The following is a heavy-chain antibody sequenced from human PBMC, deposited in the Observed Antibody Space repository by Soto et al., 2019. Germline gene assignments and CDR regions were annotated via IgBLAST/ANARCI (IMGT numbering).Heavy chain of an antibody. D-gene: IGHD6-19*01. Sequence: EVQLVETGGDLIQPGGSLRLSCAASGFSVSINYMSWVRQAPGKGLEWVSIINADGSSYYADSVKGRFTISRDNAKNTVDLQMSSLRAEDTAVYYCASIAVAEGFDPLGQGTLVTVSS. V-gene: IGHV3-53*02. CDR2: INADGSS. J-gene: IGHJ5*02. CDR1: GFSVSINY. CDR3: ASIAVAEGFDP.